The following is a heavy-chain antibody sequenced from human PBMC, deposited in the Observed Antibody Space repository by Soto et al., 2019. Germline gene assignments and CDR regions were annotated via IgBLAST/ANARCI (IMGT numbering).Heavy chain of an antibody. CDR2: ISGGADFT. V-gene: IGHV3-23*01. CDR3: AKESHFSMALDS. J-gene: IGHJ4*02. CDR1: GFSFTSYD. D-gene: IGHD3-3*02. Sequence: EVSLLESGGGLVQPGGSLRLSCAASGFSFTSYDMSWVRQAPGKGLEWVSTISGGADFTYYADSVRGRFTISRDNSKNPLYRQMSNRRAEDPAAYYCAKESHFSMALDSWGQGTLVTVSS.